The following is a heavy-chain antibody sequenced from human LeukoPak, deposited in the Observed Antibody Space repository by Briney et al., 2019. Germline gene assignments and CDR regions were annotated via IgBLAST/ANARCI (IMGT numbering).Heavy chain of an antibody. CDR2: ISGSGGST. CDR1: GFTFSSYA. V-gene: IGHV3-23*01. J-gene: IGHJ4*02. D-gene: IGHD3-16*02. Sequence: PGGSLRLSCAASGFTFSSYAMSWVRQAPGKGLEWVSAISGSGGSTYYADSVKGRFTISRDNSKNTLYLQMNSLRAEDTAVYYCASWGGGYDYVWGSYRPGDYWGQGTLVTVSS. CDR3: ASWGGGYDYVWGSYRPGDY.